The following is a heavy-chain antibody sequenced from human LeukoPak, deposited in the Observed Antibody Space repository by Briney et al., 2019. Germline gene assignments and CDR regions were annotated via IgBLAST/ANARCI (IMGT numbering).Heavy chain of an antibody. Sequence: GGSLRLSCVASGFTVSSNYMSWVRQAPGKGLEWVSMFYSGGSTFYADSVKGRFTIARDSSKNTLYLQVSRLRAEDTAVYYCARGDELRYFDWLLGFDYWGQGTLVTVSS. CDR1: GFTVSSNY. J-gene: IGHJ4*02. CDR2: FYSGGST. CDR3: ARGDELRYFDWLLGFDY. V-gene: IGHV3-66*01. D-gene: IGHD3-9*01.